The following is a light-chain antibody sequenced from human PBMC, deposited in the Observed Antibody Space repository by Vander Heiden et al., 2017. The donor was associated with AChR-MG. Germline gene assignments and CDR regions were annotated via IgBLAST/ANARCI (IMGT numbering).Light chain of an antibody. CDR1: GGSIASNY. CDR2: EDN. Sequence: NFVLTQPHSVSESPGKTVTISCTRRGGSIASNYVQWYQQRPGSAPTTVIFEDNHRPSGVPDRFSGSIDSSSNAASLIISGLKTEDEADYYCQSYDDTNHGVFGGGTKLTVL. J-gene: IGLJ2*01. V-gene: IGLV6-57*03. CDR3: QSYDDTNHGV.